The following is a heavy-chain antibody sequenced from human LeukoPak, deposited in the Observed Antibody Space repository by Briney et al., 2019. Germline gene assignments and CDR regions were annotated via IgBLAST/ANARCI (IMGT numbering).Heavy chain of an antibody. D-gene: IGHD4-17*01. CDR2: ISDSGST. CDR3: ARVEYGDYGWFDP. Sequence: PSETLSLTCTVSVDSISTYYWTWLRQPPGKGLEWIGYISDSGSTNYNPSLKSRVTISLDTSKNQFSLKLISLTAADTAAYYCARVEYGDYGWFDPWGQGTLVTVSS. CDR1: VDSISTYY. V-gene: IGHV4-59*01. J-gene: IGHJ5*02.